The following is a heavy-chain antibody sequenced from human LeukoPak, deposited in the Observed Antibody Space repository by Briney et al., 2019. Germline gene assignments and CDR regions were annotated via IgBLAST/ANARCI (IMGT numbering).Heavy chain of an antibody. Sequence: PGGSLRLSCAASGFTFSDYTMNWVRQAPRKGLEWVSSISNSSAYIYYAESVRGRFTISRDNAKNSLYLQMNSLTAEDTAVYYCAKFFDDWGQGTRATVSS. J-gene: IGHJ4*02. V-gene: IGHV3-21*01. CDR2: ISNSSAYI. CDR3: AKFFDD. CDR1: GFTFSDYT.